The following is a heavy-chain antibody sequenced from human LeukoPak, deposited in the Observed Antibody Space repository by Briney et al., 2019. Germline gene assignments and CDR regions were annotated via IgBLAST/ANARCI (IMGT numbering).Heavy chain of an antibody. CDR3: ARRRPFTYYYGSGSYYYLDY. Sequence: PSETLSLTCAVYGGSFSGYYWSWIRQPPGKGLEWIGEINHSGSTNYDPSLKSRVTISVDTSKNQFSLKLSSVTAADTAVYYCARRRPFTYYYGSGSYYYLDYWGQGTLVTVSS. CDR1: GGSFSGYY. D-gene: IGHD3-10*01. J-gene: IGHJ4*02. V-gene: IGHV4-34*01. CDR2: INHSGST.